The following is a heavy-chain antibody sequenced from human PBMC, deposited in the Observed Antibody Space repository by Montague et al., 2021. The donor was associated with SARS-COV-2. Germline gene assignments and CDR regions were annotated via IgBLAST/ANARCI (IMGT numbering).Heavy chain of an antibody. J-gene: IGHJ4*02. CDR2: IGIGGDT. D-gene: IGHD6-6*01. Sequence: SLRLSCAASRFTFGGYDMNWVRQALGKGLEWVSAIGIGGDTYYLGSVKGRFIISRENAKNSLYLQMNSLRVGDTAVYYCARGGEWGSSSLPDYWGQGTLVTVSS. V-gene: IGHV3-13*04. CDR1: RFTFGGYD. CDR3: ARGGEWGSSSLPDY.